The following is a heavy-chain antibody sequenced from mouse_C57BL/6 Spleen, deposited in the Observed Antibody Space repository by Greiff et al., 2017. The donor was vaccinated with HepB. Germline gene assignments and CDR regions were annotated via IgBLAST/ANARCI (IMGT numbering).Heavy chain of an antibody. CDR1: GFTFSDYG. CDR3: ARGSSYGYFDV. J-gene: IGHJ1*03. D-gene: IGHD1-1*01. CDR2: ISSGSSTI. Sequence: EVQLQESGGGLVKPGGSLKLSCAASGFTFSDYGMHWVRQAPEKGLEWVAYISSGSSTIYYADTVKGRFTISRDNAKNTLFLQMTSLRAEDTAMYYCARGSSYGYFDVWGTGTTVTVSS. V-gene: IGHV5-17*01.